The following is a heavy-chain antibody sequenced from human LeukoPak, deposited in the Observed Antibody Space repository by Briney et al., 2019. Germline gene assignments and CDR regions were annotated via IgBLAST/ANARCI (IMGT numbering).Heavy chain of an antibody. Sequence: SVKVSCKASGGTFSSYAISWVRQAPGQGLEWMGGIIPIFGTANYAQKFQGRVTITADESTSTAYMELSSLRSEDTAVYYCARGVNYFDAFDIWGQGTMVTVSS. CDR3: ARGVNYFDAFDI. CDR2: IIPIFGTA. CDR1: GGTFSSYA. J-gene: IGHJ3*02. D-gene: IGHD2/OR15-2a*01. V-gene: IGHV1-69*13.